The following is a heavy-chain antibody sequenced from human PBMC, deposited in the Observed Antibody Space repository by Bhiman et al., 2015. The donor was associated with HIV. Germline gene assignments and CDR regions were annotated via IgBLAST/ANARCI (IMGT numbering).Heavy chain of an antibody. CDR2: ISSSSSYI. J-gene: IGHJ6*02. D-gene: IGHD3-10*01. CDR3: ARDQAREVNGMDV. V-gene: IGHV3-11*06. CDR1: GFTFTDYY. Sequence: QVQLVESGGTLVKPGGSLRLSCVASGFTFTDYYMSWIRQAPGRGLEWLSYISSSSSYIYYADSVKGRFTISRDNAKNSLYLQMNSLRAEDTGVYNCARDQAREVNGMDVWGQGTTVTVSS.